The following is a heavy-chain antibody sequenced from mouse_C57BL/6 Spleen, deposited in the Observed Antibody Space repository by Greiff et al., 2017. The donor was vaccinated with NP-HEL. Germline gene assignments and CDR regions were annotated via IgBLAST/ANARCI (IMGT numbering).Heavy chain of an antibody. D-gene: IGHD1-1*01. Sequence: VQLQQPGAELVKPGASVKVSCKASGYTFTSYWMHWVKQRPGQGLEWIGRIHPSDSDTNYNQKFKGKATLTVDKSSSTAYMQLSSLTSEDSAVYYCAIFGYYGSSVAYWGQGTLVTVSA. V-gene: IGHV1-74*01. CDR1: GYTFTSYW. CDR2: IHPSDSDT. CDR3: AIFGYYGSSVAY. J-gene: IGHJ3*01.